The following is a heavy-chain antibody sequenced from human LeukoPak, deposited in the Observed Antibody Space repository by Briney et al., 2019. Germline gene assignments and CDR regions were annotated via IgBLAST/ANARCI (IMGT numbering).Heavy chain of an antibody. Sequence: SETLSLTCAVYGGSFSGYYWSWIRQPPGKGLEWIGEINHSGSTNYNPSLKSRVTISVDTSKNQFSLKLSSVTAADTAVYYCARGVFGESPYWFDPWGQGTLVTVSS. CDR3: ARGVFGESPYWFDP. D-gene: IGHD3-10*02. J-gene: IGHJ5*02. V-gene: IGHV4-34*01. CDR2: INHSGST. CDR1: GGSFSGYY.